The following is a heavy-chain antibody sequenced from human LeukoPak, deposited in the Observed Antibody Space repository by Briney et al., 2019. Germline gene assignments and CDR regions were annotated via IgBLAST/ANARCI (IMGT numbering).Heavy chain of an antibody. CDR2: ISAYNGNT. CDR1: GYTFTSYG. J-gene: IGHJ6*02. V-gene: IGHV1-18*01. Sequence: ASVKVSCKASGYTFTSYGIRWVRQAPGQGLEWMGWISAYNGNTNYAQKLQGRVTMTTDTSTSTAYMELRSLRSDDTAVYYCARDRVTVTDYPYYYYGMDVWGQGTTVTVSS. CDR3: ARDRVTVTDYPYYYYGMDV. D-gene: IGHD4-17*01.